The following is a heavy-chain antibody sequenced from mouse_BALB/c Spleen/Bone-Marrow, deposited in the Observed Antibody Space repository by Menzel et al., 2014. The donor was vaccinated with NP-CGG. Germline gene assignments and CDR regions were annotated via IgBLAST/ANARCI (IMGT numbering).Heavy chain of an antibody. CDR2: ISNLAYSI. V-gene: IGHV5-15*02. CDR3: ARGLDGTGVFDY. Sequence: EVKLMESGGGLVQTGGSRKLSCAASGFTFSDYGMAWVRQAPGKGPEWVAFISNLAYSISYADTVTGRFTISRENDKNTLYLEMRSLRSEDTAVYYCARGLDGTGVFDYWGQGTTLTVSS. J-gene: IGHJ2*01. CDR1: GFTFSDYG. D-gene: IGHD4-1*01.